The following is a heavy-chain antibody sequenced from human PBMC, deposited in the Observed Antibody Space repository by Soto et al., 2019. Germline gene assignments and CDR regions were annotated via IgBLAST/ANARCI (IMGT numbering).Heavy chain of an antibody. J-gene: IGHJ4*02. CDR3: AGVAGVVTAGGYFDY. Sequence: QVQLQESGPGLVKPSGTLSLTCAVSSGSISSSNWWSWVRQPPGKGLEWIGEIYHSGSTNYNPSHKSRVTISVDKSKNQFSLKLSSVTAADTAVYYCAGVAGVVTAGGYFDYWGQGTLVTVSS. CDR2: IYHSGST. D-gene: IGHD6-13*01. CDR1: SGSISSSNW. V-gene: IGHV4-4*02.